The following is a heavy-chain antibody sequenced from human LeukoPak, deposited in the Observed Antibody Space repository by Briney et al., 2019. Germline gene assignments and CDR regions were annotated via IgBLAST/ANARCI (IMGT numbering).Heavy chain of an antibody. CDR1: GFTFDDYG. J-gene: IGHJ6*03. Sequence: GGSLRLSCAASGFTFDDYGMSWVRQAPGKGLEWVSGINWNGGSTGYVDSVKGRFTISRDNAKNSLYLQMNSLRAEDTAVYYCARAMAVYYMDVWGKGTTVTISS. CDR3: ARAMAVYYMDV. D-gene: IGHD3-10*01. CDR2: INWNGGST. V-gene: IGHV3-20*04.